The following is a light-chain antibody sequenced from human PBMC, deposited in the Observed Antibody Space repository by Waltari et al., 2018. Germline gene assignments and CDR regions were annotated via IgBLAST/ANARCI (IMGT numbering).Light chain of an antibody. V-gene: IGLV4-69*01. Sequence: QLVLTQSPSASASLGASVKLTCTLSSGHSSNVVAWLQQRPEKGPRYLMKVNSDGSHTKGDEIPDRFSGSSSGAERYLTISILQSEDEADYFCQTGGHGTWVFGGGTKLTVL. CDR1: SGHSSNV. CDR2: VNSDGSH. CDR3: QTGGHGTWV. J-gene: IGLJ3*02.